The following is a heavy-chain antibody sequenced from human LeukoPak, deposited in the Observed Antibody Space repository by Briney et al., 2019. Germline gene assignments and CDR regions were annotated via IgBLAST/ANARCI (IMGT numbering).Heavy chain of an antibody. CDR2: IYHSGAT. V-gene: IGHV4-38-2*02. CDR3: ARGVIAAGGNDFDY. CDR1: GYSIGICYY. Sequence: PSETLSLTCTVYGYSIGICYYWGWIRPTPGKGLEWIGSIYHSGATYYNPSLKSRVTMSVDTSKHLFSLKLTSVTAADTADYYCARGVIAAGGNDFDYWGQGTLVTVSS. D-gene: IGHD6-13*01. J-gene: IGHJ4*02.